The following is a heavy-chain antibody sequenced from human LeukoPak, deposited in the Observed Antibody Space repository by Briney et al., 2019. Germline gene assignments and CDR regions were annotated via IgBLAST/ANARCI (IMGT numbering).Heavy chain of an antibody. Sequence: SETLSLTCTVSGGSITSYYWSWIRQPPGKGLERIGYIYYSGSTNYNPSLKSRVTMSVDTSKNQFSLKLSSVTAADTAVYYCARGAPRSSGWFPYNWFDPWGQGTLVTVSS. V-gene: IGHV4-59*12. CDR3: ARGAPRSSGWFPYNWFDP. D-gene: IGHD6-19*01. CDR2: IYYSGST. J-gene: IGHJ5*02. CDR1: GGSITSYY.